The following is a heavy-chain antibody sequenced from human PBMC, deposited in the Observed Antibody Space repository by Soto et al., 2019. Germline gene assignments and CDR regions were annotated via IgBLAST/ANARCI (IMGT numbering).Heavy chain of an antibody. CDR3: ARGDVFDL. CDR2: IYSSGNA. CDR1: GDSISGYY. Sequence: QVQLQESGPGLVKPSETVSLICTVSGDSISGYYWSWIRQPAGKGLEWIGRIYSSGNANYNTSRKSRVSMSVDMSKNQFSLKVTSVTAADTAMYYCARGDVFDLWGQGTKVTVSS. V-gene: IGHV4-4*07. J-gene: IGHJ3*01.